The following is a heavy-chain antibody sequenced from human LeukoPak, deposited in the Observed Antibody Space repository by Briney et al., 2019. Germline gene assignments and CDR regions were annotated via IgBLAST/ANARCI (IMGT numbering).Heavy chain of an antibody. D-gene: IGHD3-22*01. CDR2: IYHSGST. J-gene: IGHJ4*02. Sequence: PSETMSLTCAVSGYSISSGYYWGWIRQPPGKGLEWIGTIYHSGSTYYNPSLKSRVTISVDTSKNQFSLKLSSVTAADTAVYYCARVREYYYDSSGYYYFDYWGQGTLVTVSS. V-gene: IGHV4-38-2*01. CDR1: GYSISSGYY. CDR3: ARVREYYYDSSGYYYFDY.